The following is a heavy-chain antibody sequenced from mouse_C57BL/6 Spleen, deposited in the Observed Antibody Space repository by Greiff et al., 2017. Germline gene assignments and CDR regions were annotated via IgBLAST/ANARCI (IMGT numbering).Heavy chain of an antibody. V-gene: IGHV1-64*01. CDR1: GYTFTSYW. J-gene: IGHJ4*01. Sequence: VQLQQPGAELVKPGASVKLSCKASGYTFTSYWMHWVKQRPGQGLEWIGMIPPNSGSTNYNEKFKSKATLTVDKSSSTAYMQLSSLTSEDSAVYYCARPYYYGSSYGPYAMDYWGQGTSVTVSS. CDR3: ARPYYYGSSYGPYAMDY. D-gene: IGHD1-1*01. CDR2: IPPNSGST.